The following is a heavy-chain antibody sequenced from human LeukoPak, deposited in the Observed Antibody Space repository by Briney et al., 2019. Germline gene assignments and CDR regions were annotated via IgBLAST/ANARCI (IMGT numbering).Heavy chain of an antibody. CDR3: ARDGPHYYDSSGYYSDPLGY. Sequence: GGSLRLSCAASGFTFSSYAMSWVRQAPGKGLEWVSTIGGSGDATYYADSVKGRFTISRDNSKNSLYLQMNSLRAEDTAVYYCARDGPHYYDSSGYYSDPLGYWGQGTLVTVSS. V-gene: IGHV3-23*01. D-gene: IGHD3-22*01. CDR2: IGGSGDAT. CDR1: GFTFSSYA. J-gene: IGHJ4*02.